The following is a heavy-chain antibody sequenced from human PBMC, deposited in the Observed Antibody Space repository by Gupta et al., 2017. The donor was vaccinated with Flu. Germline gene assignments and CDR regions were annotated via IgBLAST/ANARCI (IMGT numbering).Heavy chain of an antibody. CDR3: AREVKDIVSFDY. D-gene: IGHD2-15*01. Sequence: VRQAPGQGPEWMGWINPNSGGTNYAQKFQGRVTMTRDTSISTAYMELSRLRSDDTAVYYCAREVKDIVSFDYWGQGTLVTVSS. CDR2: INPNSGGT. J-gene: IGHJ4*02. V-gene: IGHV1-2*02.